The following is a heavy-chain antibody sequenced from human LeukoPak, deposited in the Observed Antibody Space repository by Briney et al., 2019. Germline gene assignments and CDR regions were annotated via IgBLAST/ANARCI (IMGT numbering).Heavy chain of an antibody. Sequence: ASVKVSCKASGYTFTGYYMHWVRQAPGQGVEWMGWINANSGGTDYAQKFQERVTMTRDTSISTAYMGLSRLTSDDTAVYYCARDGHGGNSFDFWGQGTLVTVSS. J-gene: IGHJ4*02. CDR1: GYTFTGYY. CDR3: ARDGHGGNSFDF. V-gene: IGHV1-2*02. CDR2: INANSGGT. D-gene: IGHD4-23*01.